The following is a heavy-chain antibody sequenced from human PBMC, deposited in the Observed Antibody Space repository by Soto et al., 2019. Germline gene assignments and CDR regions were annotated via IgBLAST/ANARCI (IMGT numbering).Heavy chain of an antibody. Sequence: SETLSVTCTVSGGSISRYYWSWIRQPPGKGLEWIGHMYNTGSTIYNPSLKSRVTISVDTSKNQFSLKLNSVTAADTAVYYCARDLWGYCGADCYPLDVWGQGTTVTVS. CDR1: GGSISRYY. J-gene: IGHJ6*02. CDR2: MYNTGST. V-gene: IGHV4-59*01. D-gene: IGHD2-21*02. CDR3: ARDLWGYCGADCYPLDV.